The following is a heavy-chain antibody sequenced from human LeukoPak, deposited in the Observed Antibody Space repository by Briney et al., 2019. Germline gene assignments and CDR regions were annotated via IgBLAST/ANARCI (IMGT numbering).Heavy chain of an antibody. CDR1: GYSISSGYY. J-gene: IGHJ5*02. Sequence: SETLSLTCTVSGYSISSGYYWGWIRQPPGKGLEWIGSIYHSGSTYYNPSLKSRVTISVDTSKNQFSLKLSSVTAADTAVYYCARDSRYCTNPWGQGTPVTVSS. CDR3: ARDSRYCTNP. CDR2: IYHSGST. V-gene: IGHV4-38-2*02. D-gene: IGHD2-8*01.